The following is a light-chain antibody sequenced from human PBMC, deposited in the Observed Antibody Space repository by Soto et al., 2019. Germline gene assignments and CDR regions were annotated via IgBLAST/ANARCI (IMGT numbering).Light chain of an antibody. CDR3: QQCDSLPLT. CDR2: DAS. J-gene: IGKJ4*01. V-gene: IGKV1-33*01. CDR1: QDFDNC. Sequence: DIQMTQSPSSLSASVGDRVTITCQASQDFDNCLNWYQQKPGQAPKLLISDASILETGVPSRFRGSGSETDFTFTIRGLQPEDVATFYCQQCDSLPLTFGGGTRVQIK.